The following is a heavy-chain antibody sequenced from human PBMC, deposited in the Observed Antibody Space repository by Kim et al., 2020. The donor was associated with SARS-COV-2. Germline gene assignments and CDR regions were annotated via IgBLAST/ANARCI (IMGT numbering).Heavy chain of an antibody. CDR3: AKDGGNYYDTTGSFYWYFDL. D-gene: IGHD3-22*01. CDR1: GFTFRNYA. CDR2: INGRGATT. J-gene: IGHJ2*01. V-gene: IGHV3-23*01. Sequence: GGSLRLSCVASGFTFRNYAMTWVRQPPGKGLEWVSGINGRGATTYYADSVKGRFTMSRDNSKNTLYLQMNSLRAEDTAVYYCAKDGGNYYDTTGSFYWYFDLWGRGTLVTVSS.